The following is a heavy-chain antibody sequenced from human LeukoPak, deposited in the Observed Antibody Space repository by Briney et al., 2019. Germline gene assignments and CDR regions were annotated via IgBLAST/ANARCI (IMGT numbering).Heavy chain of an antibody. CDR2: IYYRGNA. V-gene: IGHV4-39*07. CDR3: AREEDRSGD. Sequence: SETLSLTCTVSGGSISSSTYYWAWIRQPPGQGLEWIGSIYYRGNAYYNPSLKSRVTISVDTSKNQFSLSLSSVTAADTAVYYCAREEDRSGDWGQGTLVTVTS. CDR1: GGSISSSTYY. D-gene: IGHD3-22*01. J-gene: IGHJ4*02.